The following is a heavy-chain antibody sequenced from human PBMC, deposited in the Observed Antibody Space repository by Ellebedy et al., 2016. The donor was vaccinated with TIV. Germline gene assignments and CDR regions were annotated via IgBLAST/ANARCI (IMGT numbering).Heavy chain of an antibody. V-gene: IGHV3-7*01. CDR1: GFTFSNYW. D-gene: IGHD6-19*01. Sequence: GESLKISCGTSGFTFSNYWMTWVRQAPGMGLEWVANIKQDGSEKYYVDSVKGRFSISRDNTKNSLYLQMNSLTDEDTAVYYCARDQWLGRAYYFDSWGQGTLVTVSS. CDR2: IKQDGSEK. CDR3: ARDQWLGRAYYFDS. J-gene: IGHJ4*02.